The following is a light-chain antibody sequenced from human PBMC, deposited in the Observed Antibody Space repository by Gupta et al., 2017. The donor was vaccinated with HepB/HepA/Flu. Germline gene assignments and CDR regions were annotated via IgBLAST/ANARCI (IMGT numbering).Light chain of an antibody. J-gene: IGLJ3*02. CDR1: SGSVSTDYY. CDR3: VLYMGSGSWV. Sequence: QTVVTQEPSFSVSPGGTVTLTSGLNSGSVSTDYYPSWYQQTPGQAPRTLIYSTTTRSSGVPDRFSGSILGNKAALTVTGAQADDESDYYCVLYMGSGSWVFGGGTKLTVL. V-gene: IGLV8-61*01. CDR2: STT.